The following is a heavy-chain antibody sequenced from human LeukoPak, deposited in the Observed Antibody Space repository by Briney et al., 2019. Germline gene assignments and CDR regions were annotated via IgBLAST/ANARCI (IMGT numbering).Heavy chain of an antibody. CDR2: IIPILGIA. D-gene: IGHD6-13*01. Sequence: SVKVSCKASGGTFSSYAISWVRQAPGQGLEWMGRIIPILGIANYAQKFQGRVTITADKSTSTAYMEPSSLRSEDTAVYYCARVLSTFPGSSSWSLDYWGQGTLVTVSS. CDR1: GGTFSSYA. V-gene: IGHV1-69*04. J-gene: IGHJ4*02. CDR3: ARVLSTFPGSSSWSLDY.